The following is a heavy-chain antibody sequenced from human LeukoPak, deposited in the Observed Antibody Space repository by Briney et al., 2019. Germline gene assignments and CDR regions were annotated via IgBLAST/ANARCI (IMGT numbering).Heavy chain of an antibody. J-gene: IGHJ4*02. CDR3: ARVGDLYYFDY. D-gene: IGHD3-3*01. CDR2: INPNTGGT. V-gene: IGHV1-2*02. CDR1: GYTFTGYY. Sequence: ASVKVSCKASGYTFTGYYVHWVRQAPGQGLEWMGWINPNTGGTNYAHKFQGRVTMTRDMSISTAYMELSSPRSDDTAVYYCARVGDLYYFDYWGQGTLVTVSS.